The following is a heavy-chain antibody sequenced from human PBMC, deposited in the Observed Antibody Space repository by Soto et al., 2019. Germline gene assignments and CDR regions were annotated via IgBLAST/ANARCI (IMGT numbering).Heavy chain of an antibody. Sequence: QVQLQESGPGLVKPSETLSLTCTVSGGSISSYYWSWIRQPPGKGLEWIGYIYYSGSTNYNPSLKSRVTISVDTSKNQFSLKLSSVTAADTAVYYCAPVSAAAYYENPDAFDIWGQGTMVTVSS. CDR3: APVSAAAYYENPDAFDI. J-gene: IGHJ3*02. CDR2: IYYSGST. V-gene: IGHV4-59*01. D-gene: IGHD3-22*01. CDR1: GGSISSYY.